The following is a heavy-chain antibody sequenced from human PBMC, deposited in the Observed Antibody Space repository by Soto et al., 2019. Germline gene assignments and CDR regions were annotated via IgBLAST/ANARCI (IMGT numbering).Heavy chain of an antibody. J-gene: IGHJ4*02. CDR2: IIPMFGTP. Sequence: QVQLMQSGAEVKKPGSSVKVSCKASGGSFSGYAINWVRQAPGQGLEWMGGIIPMFGTPNYAQKFQGRVTITADESTNTAYMELGSLRSEDTAVYYCARVIGGSGWYGSFGSWGQGTLVTVSS. CDR1: GGSFSGYA. V-gene: IGHV1-69*01. CDR3: ARVIGGSGWYGSFGS. D-gene: IGHD6-19*01.